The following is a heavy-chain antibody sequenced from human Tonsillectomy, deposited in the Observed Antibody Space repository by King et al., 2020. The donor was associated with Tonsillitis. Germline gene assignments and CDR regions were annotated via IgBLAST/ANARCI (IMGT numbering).Heavy chain of an antibody. CDR1: GGSFSGYY. D-gene: IGHD5-18*01. Sequence: VQLQQWGAGLLKPSETLSLTCAVYGGSFSGYYWSWIRQPPGKGLEWIGEINHSGSTNYNPSLKSRVTISLDPSKNQFSLQLSSVTAADTAVYYCARGMVQLWFFYYGMDVWGQGTTVTVSS. J-gene: IGHJ6*02. CDR3: ARGMVQLWFFYYGMDV. CDR2: INHSGST. V-gene: IGHV4-34*01.